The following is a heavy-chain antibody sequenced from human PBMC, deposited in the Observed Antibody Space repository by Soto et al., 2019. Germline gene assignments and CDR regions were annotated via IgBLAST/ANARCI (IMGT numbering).Heavy chain of an antibody. Sequence: QVQLVQSGAEVKKPGSSVKVSCKASGGTFSSYTISWVRQAPGQGLEWMGRIIPILGIANYAQKFQGRVTITADKSTSTAYMELSSLRSEDTAVYYCARGSYYYDSSGYADYWGQGTLVTVSS. J-gene: IGHJ4*02. D-gene: IGHD3-22*01. CDR3: ARGSYYYDSSGYADY. CDR2: IIPILGIA. V-gene: IGHV1-69*02. CDR1: GGTFSSYT.